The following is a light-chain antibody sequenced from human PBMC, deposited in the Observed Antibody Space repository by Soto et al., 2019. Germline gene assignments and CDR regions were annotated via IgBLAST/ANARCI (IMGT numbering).Light chain of an antibody. Sequence: QSVLTQPPSASGSPGQSVTISCTGTSSDVGGYNYVSWYQQHPGKAPKLMIYEVSKRPSGVPDRFSGSKSGNTASLTVSGLQAEDEADYYSSSYAGSNNRYVFGTGTRSTS. V-gene: IGLV2-8*01. J-gene: IGLJ1*01. CDR3: SSYAGSNNRYV. CDR1: SSDVGGYNY. CDR2: EVS.